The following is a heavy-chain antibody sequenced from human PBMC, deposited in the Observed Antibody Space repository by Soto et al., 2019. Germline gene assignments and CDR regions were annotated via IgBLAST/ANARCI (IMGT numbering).Heavy chain of an antibody. Sequence: GGSLRLSCNPSAFTVSSSYMSWVRQPPGMGLEWVAVIESGGTAHYADSVKGRFTISRDNPNNILYLQLHTLRAEDTAVYYCAKDLGPLKLLNYVFYGLDVWGQGTTVTVSS. CDR3: AKDLGPLKLLNYVFYGLDV. CDR2: IESGGTA. D-gene: IGHD2-21*02. J-gene: IGHJ6*02. CDR1: AFTVSSSY. V-gene: IGHV3-53*01.